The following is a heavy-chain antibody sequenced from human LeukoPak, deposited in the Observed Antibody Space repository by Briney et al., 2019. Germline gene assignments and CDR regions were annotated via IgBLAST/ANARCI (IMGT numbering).Heavy chain of an antibody. Sequence: MASETLSLTCAVYGGSFSGYYWSWIRQPPGKGLEWIGEINHSGSTNYNPSLKSRVTISVDTSKNQFSLKLSSVTAADTAVYYCASNRLDVPKEYYDFWSGTYWFDPWGQGTLVTVSS. CDR3: ASNRLDVPKEYYDFWSGTYWFDP. CDR2: INHSGST. J-gene: IGHJ5*02. CDR1: GGSFSGYY. V-gene: IGHV4-34*01. D-gene: IGHD3-3*01.